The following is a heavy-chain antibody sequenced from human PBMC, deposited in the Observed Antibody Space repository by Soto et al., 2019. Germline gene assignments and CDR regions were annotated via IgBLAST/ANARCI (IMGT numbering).Heavy chain of an antibody. CDR1: GGTFSNYA. Sequence: SVKVSCKASGGTFSNYAITWVRQAPGQGLEWLGRIIPIFGSTNFAQKFQGRVTLTADESTTTVYVELSSLRSDDTAVYYCAKDGGKDGYFGNWFDPWGQGTLVTVSS. CDR3: AKDGGKDGYFGNWFDP. V-gene: IGHV1-69*13. CDR2: IIPIFGST. D-gene: IGHD5-18*01. J-gene: IGHJ5*02.